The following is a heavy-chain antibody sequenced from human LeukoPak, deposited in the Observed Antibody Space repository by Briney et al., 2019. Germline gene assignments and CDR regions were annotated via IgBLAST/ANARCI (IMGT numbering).Heavy chain of an antibody. J-gene: IGHJ4*02. V-gene: IGHV1-46*01. CDR3: TRSNYGSYDY. CDR1: GYTFTSYY. D-gene: IGHD3-10*01. Sequence: ASVKVSCKASGYTFTSYYMHWVRQAPGQGLEWMGIINPSGGSTSYAQKFQGRATMTKDTSISTAYMELTSLTSEDTAVYYCTRSNYGSYDYWGQGTLVTVSS. CDR2: INPSGGST.